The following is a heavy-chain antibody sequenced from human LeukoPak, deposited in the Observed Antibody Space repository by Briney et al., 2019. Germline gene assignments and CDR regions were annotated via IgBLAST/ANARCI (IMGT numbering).Heavy chain of an antibody. V-gene: IGHV3-66*01. CDR2: IYSGGYT. CDR1: GFTFSSYW. CDR3: ARRLEYSGSKGVFDY. D-gene: IGHD1-26*01. J-gene: IGHJ4*02. Sequence: GGSLRLSCAASGFTFSSYWMHWVRQAPGKGLEWVSIIYSGGYTDYADSVKGRFTISRDNSKNTLDLQMNSLRAEDTAVYYCARRLEYSGSKGVFDYWGRGTLVTVSS.